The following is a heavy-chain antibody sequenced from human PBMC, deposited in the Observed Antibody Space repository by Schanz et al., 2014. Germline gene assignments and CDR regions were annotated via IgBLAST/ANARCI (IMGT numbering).Heavy chain of an antibody. CDR1: GGTFSSYT. CDR3: ARLRRADPNGFDV. Sequence: QVQLVQSEAEVKKPGSSVKVSCKASGGTFSSYTISWVRQAPGQGLEWMGRIIPILGIANYAQKFQGRVTITADRSTSTAYMELSSLRSEDTAVYFCARLRRADPNGFDVWGQGTTVTVS. V-gene: IGHV1-69*02. CDR2: IIPILGIA. D-gene: IGHD6-19*01. J-gene: IGHJ6*02.